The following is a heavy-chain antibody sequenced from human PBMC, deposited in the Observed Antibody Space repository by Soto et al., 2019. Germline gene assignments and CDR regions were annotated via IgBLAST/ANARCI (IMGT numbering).Heavy chain of an antibody. CDR2: ITGSGGST. Sequence: HPGGSLRLSCAASGFTFTTYAMTWVRQAPGKGLEWVSGITGSGGSTYYADSVKGRFTISRDNSKNTVYLQMNSLRAEDTAIYYCAKDHYGPDPWGQGTVVTVSS. V-gene: IGHV3-23*01. CDR3: AKDHYGPDP. CDR1: GFTFTTYA. J-gene: IGHJ5*02. D-gene: IGHD4-17*01.